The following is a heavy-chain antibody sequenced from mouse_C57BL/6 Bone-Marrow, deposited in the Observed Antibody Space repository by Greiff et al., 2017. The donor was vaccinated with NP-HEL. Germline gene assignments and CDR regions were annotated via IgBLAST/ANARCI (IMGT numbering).Heavy chain of an antibody. CDR3: ARGGITTVYYAMDY. D-gene: IGHD1-1*01. J-gene: IGHJ4*01. V-gene: IGHV5-17*01. CDR1: GFTFSDYG. CDR2: ISSGSSTF. Sequence: EVKLMESGGGLVKPGGSLKLSCAASGFTFSDYGMHWVRQAPEKGLEGVDYISSGSSTFYYADTVKGRFTISRDNAKNTLFLQMTRLRSEDTAMYYCARGGITTVYYAMDYWGQGTSVTVSS.